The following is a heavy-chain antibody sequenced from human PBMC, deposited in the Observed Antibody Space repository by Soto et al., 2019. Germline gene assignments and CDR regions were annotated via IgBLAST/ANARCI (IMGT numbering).Heavy chain of an antibody. CDR2: ISGSGGST. V-gene: IGHV3-23*01. J-gene: IGHJ4*02. CDR3: AKAPITMVRGVIDY. CDR1: GFTFSNYA. Sequence: EVQLLESGGGLVQPGGSLRLSCAASGFTFSNYAMSWVRQAPGKGLEWVSGISGSGGSTYYADSVKGRFTISRDNSKNTLYLQMNSLRAEDTDVYYCAKAPITMVRGVIDYWGQGTLVTVSS. D-gene: IGHD3-10*01.